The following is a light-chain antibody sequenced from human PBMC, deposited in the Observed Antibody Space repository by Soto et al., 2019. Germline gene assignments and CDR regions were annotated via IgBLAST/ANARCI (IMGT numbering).Light chain of an antibody. CDR2: DAS. V-gene: IGKV1-5*01. CDR3: QQYNNFWT. J-gene: IGKJ1*01. Sequence: DIQMTQSPSALSASVGDRVTITCRDSQSISSWLAWYQQKPGKAPRLLIYDASYLERGVPSRFSGSGSGTDFTLTISDLQPDDLGTYYCQQYNNFWTFGPGTKVEI. CDR1: QSISSW.